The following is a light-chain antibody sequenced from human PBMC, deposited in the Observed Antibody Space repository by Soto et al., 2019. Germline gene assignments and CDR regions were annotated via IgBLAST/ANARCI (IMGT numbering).Light chain of an antibody. Sequence: DIQMTQSPSSLSASVGDSVTITCQASQDITNHLHWYQQKPGKAPKLLIYDASNVETGVTSRFRGSGFVTDVTFVINNRQPEDFATYLCQHCHILPMTFGQRTKAEI. CDR2: DAS. V-gene: IGKV1-33*01. J-gene: IGKJ1*01. CDR3: QHCHILPMT. CDR1: QDITNH.